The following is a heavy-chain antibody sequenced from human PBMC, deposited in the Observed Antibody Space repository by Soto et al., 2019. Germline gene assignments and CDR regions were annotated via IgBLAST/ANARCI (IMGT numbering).Heavy chain of an antibody. J-gene: IGHJ3*02. V-gene: IGHV3-9*01. D-gene: IGHD5-12*01. CDR2: ISWNSGSI. CDR3: AKELVVRIVATINGAFDI. Sequence: GGSLRLSCAASGFTFDDYAMHWVRQAPGKGLEWVSGISWNSGSIGYADSVKGRFTISRDNAKNSLYLQMNSLRAEDTALYYCAKELVVRIVATINGAFDIWGQGTMVTVSS. CDR1: GFTFDDYA.